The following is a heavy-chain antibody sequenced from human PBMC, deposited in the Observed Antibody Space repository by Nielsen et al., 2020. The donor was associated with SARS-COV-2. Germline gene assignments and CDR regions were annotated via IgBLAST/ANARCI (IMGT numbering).Heavy chain of an antibody. J-gene: IGHJ4*02. CDR1: GFTFNDSV. CDR3: AGNGR. V-gene: IGHV3-73*01. Sequence: GESLKISCAASGFTFNDSVVHWVRQASGKGMEWVGRFRSGHKTGATVYAASLKGRFTISRDDSKNTAYLQMDSLTADDTAVYYCAGNGRWGRGVLVTVSS. CDR2: FRSGHKTGAT. D-gene: IGHD2-8*01.